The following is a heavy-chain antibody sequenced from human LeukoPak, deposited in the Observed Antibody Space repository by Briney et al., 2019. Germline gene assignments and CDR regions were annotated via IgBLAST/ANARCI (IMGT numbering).Heavy chain of an antibody. CDR2: IYYSGST. Sequence: SETLSLTCTVSDGSISSYYWSRIRQPPGKGLEWIGYIYYSGSTNYNPSLKSRVTISVDTSKNQFSLKLSSVTAADTAVYYCARSVTYYYGSGSYSELYYFDYWGQGTLVTVSS. D-gene: IGHD3-10*01. V-gene: IGHV4-59*01. CDR3: ARSVTYYYGSGSYSELYYFDY. CDR1: DGSISSYY. J-gene: IGHJ4*02.